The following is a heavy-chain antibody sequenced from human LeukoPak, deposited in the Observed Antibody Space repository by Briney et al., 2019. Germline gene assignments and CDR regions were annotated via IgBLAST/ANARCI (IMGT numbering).Heavy chain of an antibody. CDR2: IYYSGST. CDR3: AREGGSSWYGIDY. V-gene: IGHV4-59*01. Sequence: SETLSLTCTVSGGSISSYYWSWIRQPPGKGLEWIGYIYYSGSTNYNPSLKSRVTISVDTSKNQFSLKLSSVTAADTVVYYCAREGGSSWYGIDYWGQGTLVTVSS. D-gene: IGHD6-13*01. CDR1: GGSISSYY. J-gene: IGHJ4*02.